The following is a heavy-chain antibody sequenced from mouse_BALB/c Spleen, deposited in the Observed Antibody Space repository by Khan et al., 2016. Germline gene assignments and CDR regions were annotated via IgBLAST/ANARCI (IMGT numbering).Heavy chain of an antibody. Sequence: EVQLQESGPSLVKLSQTLSLTCSVTGDSITSGYWNWIRKFPGNKLEYMGYISHSGSTYYNPSLKSRISITRDTSKNHNYLQLNSVTTEDTATYYCARYDGSTYGSGMDYWGQGTSVTVSS. CDR1: GDSITSGY. CDR3: ARYDGSTYGSGMDY. D-gene: IGHD1-1*01. V-gene: IGHV3-8*02. J-gene: IGHJ4*01. CDR2: ISHSGST.